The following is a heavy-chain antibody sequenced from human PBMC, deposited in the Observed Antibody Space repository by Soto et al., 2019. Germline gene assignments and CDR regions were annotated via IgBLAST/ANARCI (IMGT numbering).Heavy chain of an antibody. CDR3: AKGLYCSGGSCYKNRGHFQH. J-gene: IGHJ1*01. Sequence: EVQLVETGGGLVQPGGSLRLSCAASGFTVSSNYMSWVRQAPGKGLEWVSVIYSGGSTYYADSVKGRFTISRDNSKNTLYLQMNSLRAEDTAVYYCAKGLYCSGGSCYKNRGHFQHWGQGTLVTVSS. CDR1: GFTVSSNY. CDR2: IYSGGST. D-gene: IGHD2-15*01. V-gene: IGHV3-66*01.